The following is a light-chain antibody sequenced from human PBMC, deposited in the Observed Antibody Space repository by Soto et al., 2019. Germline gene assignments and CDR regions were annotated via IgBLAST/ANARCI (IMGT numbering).Light chain of an antibody. CDR1: RSNIGAGYA. V-gene: IGLV1-40*01. J-gene: IGLJ7*01. CDR3: KSYNSSDKLI. Sequence: QSVLTQPPSVSGAPGQRVTISCTGSRSNIGAGYAVPWYQQFPGTAPKLLIYDNTNRPSGVPERFSASKSATSASLAITGLQAEDEADYYCKSYNSSDKLIFVGGTQLTVL. CDR2: DNT.